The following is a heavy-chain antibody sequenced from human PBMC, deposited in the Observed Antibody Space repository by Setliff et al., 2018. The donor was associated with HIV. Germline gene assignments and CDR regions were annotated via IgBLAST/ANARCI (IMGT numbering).Heavy chain of an antibody. D-gene: IGHD1-20*01. CDR3: ARGIGTRYNYYMDV. Sequence: PSETLSLTCTVSGGSISSDNYYWSWIRQPAGKGLESLGRIYTSGNMIYNPSLKSRVTMSADTSRNQLSLKLSSVTAADTAVYYCARGIGTRYNYYMDVWGIGTTVTVSS. J-gene: IGHJ6*03. CDR2: IYTSGNM. V-gene: IGHV4-61*02. CDR1: GGSISSDNYY.